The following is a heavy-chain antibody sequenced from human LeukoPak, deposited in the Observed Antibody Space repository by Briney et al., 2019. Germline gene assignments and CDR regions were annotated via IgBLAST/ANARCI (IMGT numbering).Heavy chain of an antibody. Sequence: SVTVSFTASGGTFSIYANSWVRQAPGQGLEWMGRIIPIVGTANYAQKFQGRVTITTDESTSTAYMERSSLRSEDTAVYYCARSPALRYCSSTSCPMFAFDIWGQGTMVTVSS. CDR2: IIPIVGTA. J-gene: IGHJ3*02. V-gene: IGHV1-69*05. CDR3: ARSPALRYCSSTSCPMFAFDI. D-gene: IGHD2-2*01. CDR1: GGTFSIYA.